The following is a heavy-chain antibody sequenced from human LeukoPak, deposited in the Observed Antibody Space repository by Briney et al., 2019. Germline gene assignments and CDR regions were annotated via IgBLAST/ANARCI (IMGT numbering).Heavy chain of an antibody. CDR2: IRSNSDGGTI. CDR1: AFIFSGHW. V-gene: IGHV3-15*07. CDR3: ATDFYDST. D-gene: IGHD3-22*01. J-gene: IGHJ5*02. Sequence: GGSLRLSCEASAFIFSGHWLNWVRQAPGEGLEWVGRIRSNSDGGTIDYAAPVKGRFTLSRDDSKTTLYLQMNSLQTEDTAVYYCATDFYDSTWGQGTLVTVSS.